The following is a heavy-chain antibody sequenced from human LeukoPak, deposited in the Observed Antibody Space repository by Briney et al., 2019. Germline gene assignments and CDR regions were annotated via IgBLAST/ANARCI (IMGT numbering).Heavy chain of an antibody. D-gene: IGHD5-18*01. J-gene: IGHJ6*03. CDR3: AGGYSYGYNYYYYMDA. CDR2: ISSSSSYI. V-gene: IGHV3-21*01. CDR1: GFTFSSYS. Sequence: GGSLRLSCAASGFTFSSYSMNWVRQAPGKGLEWVSSISSSSSYIYYADSVKGRFTISRDNAKNSLYLQMNSLRAEDTAVYYCAGGYSYGYNYYYYMDAWGKGTTVTVSS.